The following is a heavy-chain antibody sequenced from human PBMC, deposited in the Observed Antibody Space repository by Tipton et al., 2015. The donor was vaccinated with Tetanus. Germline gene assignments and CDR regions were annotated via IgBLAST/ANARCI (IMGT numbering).Heavy chain of an antibody. CDR3: ARPSTTVTPRAFDV. Sequence: TLSLTCNVSGASMSSSSYYWDWIRQPPGRGLEWIGSIYYSGSSYYNPSLESRVTISLDTSKNRFSRKLTSVTAADAAVYYCARPSTTVTPRAFDVWGQGTLVPVSS. V-gene: IGHV4-39*01. CDR2: IYYSGSS. CDR1: GASMSSSSYY. D-gene: IGHD4-17*01. J-gene: IGHJ3*01.